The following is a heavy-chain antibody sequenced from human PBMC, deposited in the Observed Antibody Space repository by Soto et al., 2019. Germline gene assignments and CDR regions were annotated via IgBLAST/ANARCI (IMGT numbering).Heavy chain of an antibody. V-gene: IGHV3-7*01. D-gene: IGHD2-15*01. CDR1: GFTFSNYW. Sequence: VGSLRLSCAASGFTFSNYWMNWVRQAPWKGLEWVAIIKQDGNEKYYVDSVKGRFTISRDNAKSSLFLQMYSLTAEDTAIYYCARGGILTLRGGWFENWGHGNMVNDSP. CDR2: IKQDGNEK. CDR3: ARGGILTLRGGWFEN. J-gene: IGHJ5*01.